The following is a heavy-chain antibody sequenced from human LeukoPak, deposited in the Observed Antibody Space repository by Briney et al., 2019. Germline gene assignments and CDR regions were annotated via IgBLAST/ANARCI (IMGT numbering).Heavy chain of an antibody. V-gene: IGHV1-18*01. CDR1: GYTFTSYG. CDR3: ASVSRGGPPFDP. D-gene: IGHD5/OR15-5a*01. Sequence: ASVKVSCKASGYTFTSYGISWVRQAPGQGLEWMGWISAYNGNTNYAQKLQGRVTMTTDTSTSTAYMELRSLRSDDTAVYYCASVSRGGPPFDPWGQETLVTVSS. CDR2: ISAYNGNT. J-gene: IGHJ5*02.